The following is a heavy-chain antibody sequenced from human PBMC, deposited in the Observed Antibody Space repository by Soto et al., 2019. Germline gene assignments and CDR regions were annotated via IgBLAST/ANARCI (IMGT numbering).Heavy chain of an antibody. Sequence: HGESLKISCKGSGYSFTSYWISWVRQMPGKGLEWMGRIDPSDSYTNYSPSFQGHVTISADKSISTAYLQWSSLKASDTAMYYCASARGLAAAYYYYGMDVWGQGTTVTVSS. CDR2: IDPSDSYT. J-gene: IGHJ6*02. D-gene: IGHD6-13*01. V-gene: IGHV5-10-1*01. CDR3: ASARGLAAAYYYYGMDV. CDR1: GYSFTSYW.